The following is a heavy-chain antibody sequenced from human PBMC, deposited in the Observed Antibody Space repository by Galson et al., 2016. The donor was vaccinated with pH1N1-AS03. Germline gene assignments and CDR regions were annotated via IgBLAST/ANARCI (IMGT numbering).Heavy chain of an antibody. V-gene: IGHV2-70*11. Sequence: PALVKPTQTLILTCTLSGVSLNTRGVSVGWFRQPPGKAPEWLARFDWDNDKYVRASLRTRVTVSKDTSKNQVVLTMTNMAPGDTATYFCARKPTGSMVVTIGVGYFDLWGRGTLVAVSS. CDR2: FDWDNDK. D-gene: IGHD2-21*02. J-gene: IGHJ2*01. CDR3: ARKPTGSMVVTIGVGYFDL. CDR1: GVSLNTRGVS.